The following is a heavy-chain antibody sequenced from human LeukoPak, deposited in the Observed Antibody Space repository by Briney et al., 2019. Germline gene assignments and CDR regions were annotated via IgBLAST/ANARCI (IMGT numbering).Heavy chain of an antibody. CDR3: ARWSGSVTARNYYYYMDV. V-gene: IGHV4-59*08. CDR2: IYYSGST. CDR1: GGSISNYY. Sequence: SETLSLTCTVSGGSISNYYWSWIRQPPGKGLEWIGYIYYSGSTNYNPSLQSRVTISVDTSKNQFSLKLSSVTAADTAVYYCARWSGSVTARNYYYYMDVWGEGTTVTVSS. D-gene: IGHD6-6*01. J-gene: IGHJ6*03.